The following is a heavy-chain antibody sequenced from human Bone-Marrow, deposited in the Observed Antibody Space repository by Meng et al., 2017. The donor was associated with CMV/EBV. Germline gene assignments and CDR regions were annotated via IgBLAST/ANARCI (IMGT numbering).Heavy chain of an antibody. CDR1: GFTVSSNY. D-gene: IGHD6-13*01. CDR3: ARDLRAAAFDY. V-gene: IGHV3-66*02. Sequence: GGSLRLSCAASGFTVSSNYMSWVRQAPGKGLEWVSVIYSGGSTYYADSVKGRFTISRDNSKNTLYPQMNSLRAEDTAVYYCARDLRAAAFDYWGQGTLVTVSS. CDR2: IYSGGST. J-gene: IGHJ4*02.